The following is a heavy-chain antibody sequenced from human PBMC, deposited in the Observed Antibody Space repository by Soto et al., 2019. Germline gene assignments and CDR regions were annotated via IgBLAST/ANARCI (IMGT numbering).Heavy chain of an antibody. CDR1: GGIFSTYA. CDR2: IIPIFGTP. Sequence: QVQLVQSGAEVKKPGSSVKVSCKASGGIFSTYAISWLRQAPGQGLEWMGGIIPIFGTPNYAQRFQGRVTITVDESTSTAYMELSRLRSEDTAVYYCASDRDDYGSGNYYNRIDFWGQGTLVTVSS. V-gene: IGHV1-69*01. CDR3: ASDRDDYGSGNYYNRIDF. D-gene: IGHD3-10*01. J-gene: IGHJ4*02.